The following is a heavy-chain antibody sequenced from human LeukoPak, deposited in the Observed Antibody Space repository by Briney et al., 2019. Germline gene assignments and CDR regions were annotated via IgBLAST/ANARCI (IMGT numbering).Heavy chain of an antibody. V-gene: IGHV3-30*04. CDR1: GFTFSSYA. CDR2: ISYDGSNK. Sequence: GGSLRLSCAASGFTFSSYAMHWVRQVPGKGLEWVAVISYDGSNKYYADSVKGRFTISRDNAKNSLYLQMNSLRAEDTAVYYCARETTGESDYWGQGTLVTVSS. J-gene: IGHJ4*02. D-gene: IGHD1-14*01. CDR3: ARETTGESDY.